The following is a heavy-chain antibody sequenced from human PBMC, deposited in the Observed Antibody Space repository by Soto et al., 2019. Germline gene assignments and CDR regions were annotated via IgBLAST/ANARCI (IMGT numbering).Heavy chain of an antibody. V-gene: IGHV4-4*02. CDR3: ARGINYSSDP. D-gene: IGHD2-21*01. CDR2: ISHSGIT. CDR1: GVSISYPNW. J-gene: IGHJ5*02. Sequence: PSETLSLTCAVSGVSISYPNWWSWVRQPPGKGLEWIGEISHSGITNYNPSLKSRVTISLDTSKNQFSLKLSSVTAADTAIFYCARGINYSSDPWGQGTLITVSS.